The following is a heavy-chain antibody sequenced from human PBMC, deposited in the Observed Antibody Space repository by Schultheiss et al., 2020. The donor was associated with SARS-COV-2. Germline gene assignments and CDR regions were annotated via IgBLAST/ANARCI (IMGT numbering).Heavy chain of an antibody. CDR3: ARAGYYYYYGMDV. J-gene: IGHJ6*02. CDR1: GFTFSNAW. Sequence: GGSLRLSCAASGFTFSNAWMNWVRQAPGKGLEWVAVISYDGSNKYYADSVKGRFTSSRDNSKNTLYLQMNSLRVEDTAVYYCARAGYYYYYGMDVWGQGTTVTVSS. CDR2: ISYDGSNK. V-gene: IGHV3-30-3*01.